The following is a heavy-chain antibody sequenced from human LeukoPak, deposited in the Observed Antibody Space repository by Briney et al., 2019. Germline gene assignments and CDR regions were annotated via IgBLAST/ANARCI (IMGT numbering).Heavy chain of an antibody. CDR2: IRSKANSYAT. CDR3: TSRAATAMVGY. D-gene: IGHD5-18*01. Sequence: GGSLRLSCAASGFTFSSYWMHWVRQASGKGLEWVGRIRSKANSYATAYAASVRGRFTISRDDSKNTAYLQMNSLKTEDTAVYYCTSRAATAMVGYWGQGTLVTVSS. V-gene: IGHV3-73*01. CDR1: GFTFSSYW. J-gene: IGHJ4*02.